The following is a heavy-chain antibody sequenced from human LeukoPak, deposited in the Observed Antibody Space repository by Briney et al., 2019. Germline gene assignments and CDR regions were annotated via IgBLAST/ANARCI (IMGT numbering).Heavy chain of an antibody. J-gene: IGHJ5*02. D-gene: IGHD1-26*01. CDR1: RGSISSYY. CDR3: ARHGPYLGRLGWFDP. CDR2: IYYTGST. Sequence: SSETLSLTCTVSRGSISSYYWSWIRQPPGKGLEWIGYIYYTGSTNYNPSLKSRVTISVDTSKNQFSLNLSSVTAADTAVYYCARHGPYLGRLGWFDPWGQGTLVTVSS. V-gene: IGHV4-59*08.